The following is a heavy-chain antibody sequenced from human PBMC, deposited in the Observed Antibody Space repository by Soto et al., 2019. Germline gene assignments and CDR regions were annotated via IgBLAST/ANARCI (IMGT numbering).Heavy chain of an antibody. V-gene: IGHV3-23*01. CDR3: AKNKGGNYCTRTSCLYSFDY. Sequence: EVHVLESGGDLVQPGGSLRLSCAASGFTFSTYAMTWVRQAAGKGLEWGSTISDSSSTYYADSVKGRFTISRDNSKNTMYLEMTSLRADDTAVYYCAKNKGGNYCTRTSCLYSFDYWGQGTLVTVSS. D-gene: IGHD2-2*01. J-gene: IGHJ4*02. CDR1: GFTFSTYA. CDR2: ISDSSST.